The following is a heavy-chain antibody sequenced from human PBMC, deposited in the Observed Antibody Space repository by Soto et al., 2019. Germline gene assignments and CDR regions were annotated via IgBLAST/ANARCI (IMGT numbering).Heavy chain of an antibody. CDR1: GFTFSSYA. J-gene: IGHJ3*02. CDR2: ISGSGGST. V-gene: IGHV3-23*01. CDR3: ASLDSSGYYHRAFDI. Sequence: EVQLLESGGGLVQPGGSLRLSCAASGFTFSSYAMSWVRQAPGKGLEWVSDISGSGGSTYYADSVKGRFTISRDNAKNPLYLQMNSLRAEDTAVYYCASLDSSGYYHRAFDIWGQGTMVTVSS. D-gene: IGHD3-22*01.